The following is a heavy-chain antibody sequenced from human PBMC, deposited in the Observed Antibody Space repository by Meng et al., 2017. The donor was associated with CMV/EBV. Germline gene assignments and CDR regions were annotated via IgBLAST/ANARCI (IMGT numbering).Heavy chain of an antibody. J-gene: IGHJ4*02. D-gene: IGHD6-6*01. CDR2: IRYDGSNK. CDR3: AKDGDSSSSAGPY. CDR1: GFTFSSYG. V-gene: IGHV3-30*02. Sequence: GESLKISCAASGFTFSSYGMHWVRQAPGKGLEWVAFIRYDGSNKYYADSVKGRFTISRDNSKNTLYLQMNSLRAEDTAVYYCAKDGDSSSSAGPYWGQGTLVTVSS.